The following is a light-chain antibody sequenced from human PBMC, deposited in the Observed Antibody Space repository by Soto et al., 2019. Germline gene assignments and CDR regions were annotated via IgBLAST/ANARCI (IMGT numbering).Light chain of an antibody. J-gene: IGLJ2*01. CDR1: SSDVGDYNY. V-gene: IGLV2-14*01. CDR3: SSYTSISTLV. CDR2: EVS. Sequence: QSALTQPASVSGSPGQSITISCTGTSSDVGDYNYVSWHQLHPGKAPKLMVYEVSNRPSGVSNRFSGSKSGNTASLTISGLQAEDESDYYCSSYTSISTLVFGGGTKLTVL.